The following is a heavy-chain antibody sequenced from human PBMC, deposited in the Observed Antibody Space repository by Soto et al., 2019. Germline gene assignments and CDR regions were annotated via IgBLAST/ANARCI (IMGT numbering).Heavy chain of an antibody. D-gene: IGHD2-2*01. J-gene: IGHJ6*02. CDR2: IYYSGST. CDR1: SAPVSSSTYT. V-gene: IGHV4-39*01. Sequence: QLQLQESGPGLVKPSETLFLTCTVSSAPVSSSTYTWGWIRQRRGKGLEWIGRIYYSGSTYYNPSLNSRVTASVDTSKNQFSLKVTSVTAADTAVYYCARLHGYCISSSCHGHYAMDVWGQGTTVTVSS. CDR3: ARLHGYCISSSCHGHYAMDV.